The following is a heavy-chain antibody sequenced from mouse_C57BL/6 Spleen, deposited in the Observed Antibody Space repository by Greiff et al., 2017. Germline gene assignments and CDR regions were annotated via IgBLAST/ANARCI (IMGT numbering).Heavy chain of an antibody. CDR2: INPGSGGT. CDR1: GYAFTNYL. J-gene: IGHJ4*01. D-gene: IGHD1-1*01. Sequence: QVQLQQSGAELVRPGTSVKVSCKASGYAFTNYLIEWVQQRPGQGLEWIGVINPGSGGTNYNEKFKGKATLTADKSSSPAYMQLSSLTSEDSAVYFCARLVGGNWGQGTSVTVSS. V-gene: IGHV1-54*01. CDR3: ARLVGGN.